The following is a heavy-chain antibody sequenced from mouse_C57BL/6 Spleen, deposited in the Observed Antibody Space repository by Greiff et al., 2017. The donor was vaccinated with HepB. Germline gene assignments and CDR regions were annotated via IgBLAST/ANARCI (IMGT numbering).Heavy chain of an antibody. CDR2: IDPSDSET. Sequence: QVQLQQPGAELVRPGSSVKLSCKASGYTFTSYWMHWVKQRPIQGLEWIGNIDPSDSETHYNQKFKDKATLTVDKSSSTAYMQLSSLTSEDSAVYDCARLGTTAYFDYWGQGTTLTVSS. D-gene: IGHD1-2*01. CDR1: GYTFTSYW. V-gene: IGHV1-52*01. J-gene: IGHJ2*01. CDR3: ARLGTTAYFDY.